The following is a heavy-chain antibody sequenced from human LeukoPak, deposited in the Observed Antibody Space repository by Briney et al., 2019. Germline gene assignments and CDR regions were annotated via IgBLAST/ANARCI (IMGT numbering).Heavy chain of an antibody. CDR2: INPSGGST. V-gene: IGHV1-46*01. CDR1: GYTFTSYY. D-gene: IGHD2-2*01. J-gene: IGHJ5*02. CDR3: ARVGLVPAARYWFDP. Sequence: ASVKVSCKASGYTFTSYYMHWVRQAPGQGLEWMGIINPSGGSTSYAQKFQGRVTMTRDMSTSTVYMELSSLRSEDTAVYYCARVGLVPAARYWFDPWGQGTLVTVSS.